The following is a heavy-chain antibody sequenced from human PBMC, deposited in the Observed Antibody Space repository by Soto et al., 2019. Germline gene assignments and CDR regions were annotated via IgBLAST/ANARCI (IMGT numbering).Heavy chain of an antibody. CDR2: INPISGDT. Sequence: SVKVSCKASGYTCTGHYIHWLRQAPGQGLEWIGLINPISGDTEYAQKFQGRVTMTRDTSISTAYMDLRSLISDDTAVYYCARVRRSPYAMDVWGQGTTVTVYS. CDR3: ARVRRSPYAMDV. V-gene: IGHV1-2*02. D-gene: IGHD2-2*01. J-gene: IGHJ6*02. CDR1: GYTCTGHY.